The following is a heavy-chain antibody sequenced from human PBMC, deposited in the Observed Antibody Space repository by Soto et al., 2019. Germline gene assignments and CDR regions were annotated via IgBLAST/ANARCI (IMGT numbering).Heavy chain of an antibody. V-gene: IGHV4-31*03. CDR1: GGSISNGGYY. CDR3: ARVTETRGYIYGGPLDS. D-gene: IGHD6-25*01. J-gene: IGHJ5*01. CDR2: INYSGRT. Sequence: QVQLQQSGPGLVKPSQTLSLTCTVSGGSISNGGYYWTWIRQHPEKGLEWIGDINYSGRTYYNPSLESRGTIAADTSKNQFSLNLSSVTAADTAVYYCARVTETRGYIYGGPLDSWGQGTLVTVSS.